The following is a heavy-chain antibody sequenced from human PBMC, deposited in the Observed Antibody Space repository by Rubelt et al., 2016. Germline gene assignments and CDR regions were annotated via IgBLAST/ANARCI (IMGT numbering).Heavy chain of an antibody. CDR3: ARDKSGHYYYYGMDV. J-gene: IGHJ6*02. Sequence: QVQLQQWGAGLLKPSETLSLTCAVYGGSFSGYYWSWIRQPPGKGLEWIGYIYYSGSTNYNPSLKSRFTLSGATSKNQFSLKLSSVTAADTAVYYCARDKSGHYYYYGMDVWGQGTTVTVSS. CDR2: IYYSGST. V-gene: IGHV4-34*11. D-gene: IGHD3-10*01. CDR1: GGSFSGYY.